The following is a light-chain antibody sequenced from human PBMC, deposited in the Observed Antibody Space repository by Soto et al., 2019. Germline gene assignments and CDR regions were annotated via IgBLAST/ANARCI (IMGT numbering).Light chain of an antibody. CDR2: NNN. J-gene: IGLJ2*01. V-gene: IGLV1-44*01. CDR3: AAWDDSLSGRV. CDR1: SSNIGGNT. Sequence: QSVLTQPPSASGTPGQRVTISCSGSSSNIGGNTVNWYQHLPGTAPKLLIYNNNQRPSGVPDRFSGSRSGTSASLAISGLQSEDEADYYCAAWDDSLSGRVFGGGTKLTVL.